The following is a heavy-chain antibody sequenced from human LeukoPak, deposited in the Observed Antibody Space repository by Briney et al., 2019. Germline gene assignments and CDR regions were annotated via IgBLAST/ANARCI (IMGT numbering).Heavy chain of an antibody. CDR2: ISSTSTTK. J-gene: IGHJ3*01. V-gene: IGHV3-48*04. CDR1: GFSIDIYS. D-gene: IGHD3-10*01. Sequence: GSLRLSCAASGFSIDIYSMNWVRQAPGKGLEWVSYISSTSTTKYYGDSVKGRFTISRDNAKNLLYLQMNSLRAEDTAVYYCASYYGSGSYYNPSWGQGTMVTVSS. CDR3: ASYYGSGSYYNPS.